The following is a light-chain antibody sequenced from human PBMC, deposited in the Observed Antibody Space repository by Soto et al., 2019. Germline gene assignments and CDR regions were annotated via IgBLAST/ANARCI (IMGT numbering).Light chain of an antibody. CDR3: QQYDDWPPLS. V-gene: IGKV3-15*01. Sequence: EIVMTQSPATLSVSPGERATLACRASQTVSSNLAWYQQKPGQAPRLLIYDASTRATDIPARFSGSGSGTEFTLTISSLQSEDFAIYYCQQYDDWPPLSFGPGTKVDIK. CDR2: DAS. CDR1: QTVSSN. J-gene: IGKJ3*01.